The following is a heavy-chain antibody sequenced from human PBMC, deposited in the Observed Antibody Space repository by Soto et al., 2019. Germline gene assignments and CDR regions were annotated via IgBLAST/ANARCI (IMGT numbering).Heavy chain of an antibody. Sequence: GGSLRLSCAASGFIFRDWFMSWIRQAPGKGLGWISYISKDSGRATRYADSVKGRFTISRDNAKNSLYLQMNSLRPEDTAIYYCAKDGCSGGNCYANFDSWGQGTLVTVSS. D-gene: IGHD2-15*01. CDR1: GFIFRDWF. CDR2: ISKDSGRAT. CDR3: AKDGCSGGNCYANFDS. V-gene: IGHV3-11*01. J-gene: IGHJ4*02.